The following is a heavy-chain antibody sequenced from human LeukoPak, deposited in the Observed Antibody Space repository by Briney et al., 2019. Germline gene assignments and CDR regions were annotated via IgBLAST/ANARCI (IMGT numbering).Heavy chain of an antibody. Sequence: PSETLSLTCAVYGGSFSGYYWSWIRQPPGKGLEWIGEINHSGSTSYNPSLKSRVTISVDTSKNQFSLKLSSVTAADTAVYYCAAIVVVAATLERIDYWGQGTLVTVSS. D-gene: IGHD2-15*01. CDR1: GGSFSGYY. CDR2: INHSGST. J-gene: IGHJ4*02. CDR3: AAIVVVAATLERIDY. V-gene: IGHV4-34*01.